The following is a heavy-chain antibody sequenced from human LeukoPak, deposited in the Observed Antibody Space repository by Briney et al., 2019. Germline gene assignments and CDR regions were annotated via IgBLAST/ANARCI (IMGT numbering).Heavy chain of an antibody. CDR1: GYTFTGYY. D-gene: IGHD3-3*01. V-gene: IGHV1-2*02. J-gene: IGHJ3*02. CDR3: ARVWSRQRNAFDI. Sequence: ASVKVSRKASGYTFTGYYMHWVRQAPGQGLEWMGWINPNSGGTNYAQKLQGRVTMTTDTSTSTAYMELRSLRSDDTAVYYCARVWSRQRNAFDIWGQGTMVTVSS. CDR2: INPNSGGT.